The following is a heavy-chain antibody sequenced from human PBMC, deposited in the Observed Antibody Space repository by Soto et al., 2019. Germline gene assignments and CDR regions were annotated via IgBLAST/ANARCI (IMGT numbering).Heavy chain of an antibody. CDR1: GYIFRKYA. CDR2: FNDGTGNT. V-gene: IGHV1-3*01. D-gene: IGHD2-21*02. Sequence: QVQLVQSGGEVKKPGASVKVSCKASGYIFRKYAIHWVRQVPGHKLEWMGWFNDGTGNTKYSQKFQGRVTITKDTSATTACMQLRSLPSEDTAGYCFAIESGDCFPWFDPWGQGTLVTVSS. J-gene: IGHJ5*02. CDR3: AIESGDCFPWFDP.